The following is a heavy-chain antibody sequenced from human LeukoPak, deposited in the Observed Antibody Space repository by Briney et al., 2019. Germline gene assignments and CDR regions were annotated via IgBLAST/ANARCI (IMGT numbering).Heavy chain of an antibody. CDR1: GFTFSSDA. CDR3: AKDWRMFYYYGSKDY. J-gene: IGHJ4*02. CDR2: INSSGHST. V-gene: IGHV3-23*01. D-gene: IGHD3-10*01. Sequence: PGGSLRLSCTASGFTFSSDAMSWVRQAPGKGLEWVSGINSSGHSTYYADSVKGRFTISRDNSKNTLYLQMNSLRAEDTAVYYCAKDWRMFYYYGSKDYWGQGTLVTVSS.